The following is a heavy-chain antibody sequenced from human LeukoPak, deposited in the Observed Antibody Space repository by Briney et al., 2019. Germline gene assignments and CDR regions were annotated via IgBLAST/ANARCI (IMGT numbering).Heavy chain of an antibody. J-gene: IGHJ4*02. CDR3: AKDRGVTSIDY. V-gene: IGHV3-23*01. Sequence: GGSLRLSCAASGFTFSSYAMSWVRQAPGKGLEWVSAISGSGGSTYYADSVKGRFTVSRDNSKNTLYLQMNSLRAEDAAVYYCAKDRGVTSIDYWGLGTLVTVSS. CDR2: ISGSGGST. CDR1: GFTFSSYA. D-gene: IGHD2-8*01.